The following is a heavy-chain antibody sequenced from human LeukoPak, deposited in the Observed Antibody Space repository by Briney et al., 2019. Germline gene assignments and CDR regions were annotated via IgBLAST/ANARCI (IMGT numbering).Heavy chain of an antibody. CDR1: GFTFSSYA. J-gene: IGHJ4*02. CDR3: AREGDSSWYRNFDY. CDR2: ISYDGSNK. Sequence: GGSLRLSCAASGFTFSSYAMHWVRQAPGKGLEWVAVISYDGSNKYYADSVKGRFTIPRDNSKNTLYLQMNSLRAEDTAVYYCAREGDSSWYRNFDYWGQGTPVTVSS. V-gene: IGHV3-30*01. D-gene: IGHD6-13*01.